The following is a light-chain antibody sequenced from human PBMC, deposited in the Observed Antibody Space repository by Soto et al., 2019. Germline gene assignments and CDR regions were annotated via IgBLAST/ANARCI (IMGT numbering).Light chain of an antibody. CDR3: QSYDSSLSVV. V-gene: IGLV1-40*01. Sequence: QSVLTQPPSVSGAPGQRVTISCTGSSSNIGAGYDVHWYQQLPGTAPKLLIYGNSNRPSGVPDRFSGSKSGTSASLAITGIQAEDEADYSCQSYDSSLSVVFGGGTQLTVL. CDR1: SSNIGAGYD. J-gene: IGLJ2*01. CDR2: GNS.